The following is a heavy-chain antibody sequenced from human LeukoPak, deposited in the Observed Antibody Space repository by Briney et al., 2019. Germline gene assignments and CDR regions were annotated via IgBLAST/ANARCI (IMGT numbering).Heavy chain of an antibody. V-gene: IGHV1-24*01. CDR2: FDPEDGET. D-gene: IGHD1-26*01. CDR1: GYTLTELS. J-gene: IGHJ6*03. CDR3: ARASGSHPDQDYYYYMDV. Sequence: ASVKVSCKVSGYTLTELSMHWVRQAPGKGLEWMGGFDPEDGETIYAQKFQGRVTMTEDTSTDTAYMELSSLRAEDTAVYYCARASGSHPDQDYYYYMDVWGKGTTVTVSS.